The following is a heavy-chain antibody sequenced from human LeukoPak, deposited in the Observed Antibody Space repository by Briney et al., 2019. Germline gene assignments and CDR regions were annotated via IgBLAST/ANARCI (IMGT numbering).Heavy chain of an antibody. D-gene: IGHD2-15*01. CDR2: IYTRGST. CDR3: ARGRYCSADISSGGDAFDI. CDR1: GGSINNYY. J-gene: IGHJ3*02. Sequence: SETLSLTCTDSGGSINNYYWSWIRQPAGKGLEWIGRIYTRGSTNYNPSLKSRVTMSVDTSKNQFSLKLSSVTAADTAVYYCARGRYCSADISSGGDAFDIWGQGTMVSVSS. V-gene: IGHV4-4*07.